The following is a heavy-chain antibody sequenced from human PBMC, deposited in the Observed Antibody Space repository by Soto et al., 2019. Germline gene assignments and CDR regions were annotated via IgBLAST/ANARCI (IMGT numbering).Heavy chain of an antibody. Sequence: PSETLSLTCTVSGDSIRSYFWSWIRQPAGKGLEWIGRVHTSGSTTYNPSLKSRVTISVDTSNNQFSLKLTSVTAADTAVYYCAREKAVAFTGWLDPWGQGTLVTVSS. CDR1: GDSIRSYF. CDR3: AREKAVAFTGWLDP. J-gene: IGHJ5*02. V-gene: IGHV4-4*07. D-gene: IGHD6-19*01. CDR2: VHTSGST.